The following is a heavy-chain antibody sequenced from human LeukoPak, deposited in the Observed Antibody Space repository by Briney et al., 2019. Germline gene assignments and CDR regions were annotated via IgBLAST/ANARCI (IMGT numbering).Heavy chain of an antibody. Sequence: GSLRLSCAASGFTFSSYAMSWVRQAPGKGLEWVSVISGSGGSTYYADSVKGRFTISRDNSKNTLYLQMNSLRAEDTAVYYCAKGYSSGWSGGNNWFDPWGQGTLVTVSS. V-gene: IGHV3-23*01. CDR2: ISGSGGST. CDR3: AKGYSSGWSGGNNWFDP. D-gene: IGHD6-19*01. J-gene: IGHJ5*02. CDR1: GFTFSSYA.